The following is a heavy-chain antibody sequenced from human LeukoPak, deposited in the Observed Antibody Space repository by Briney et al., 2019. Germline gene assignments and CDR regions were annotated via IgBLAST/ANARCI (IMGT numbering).Heavy chain of an antibody. V-gene: IGHV3-48*01. CDR3: ASLYGSGPNWFDP. Sequence: GGSLRLSCAASGFTFSSYSMNWVRQAPGKGLEWVSYISSSSTIYYADSVKGRFTISRDNAKNSLYLQMNSLRAEDRAVYYCASLYGSGPNWFDPWGQGTLVTVSS. J-gene: IGHJ5*02. CDR2: ISSSSTI. CDR1: GFTFSSYS. D-gene: IGHD3-10*01.